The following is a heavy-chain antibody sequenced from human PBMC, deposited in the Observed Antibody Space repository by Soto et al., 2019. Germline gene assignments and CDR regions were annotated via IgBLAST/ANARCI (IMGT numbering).Heavy chain of an antibody. J-gene: IGHJ5*02. CDR1: GFTFSSYW. Sequence: GGSLRLSCAASGFTFSSYWMSWVRQAPGKGLEWVANIKQDGSEKYYVDSVKGRFTISRDNAKNSLYLQMNSLRAEDTAVYYCARDCVSHPNYDFWSGYYMGPYNWFDPWGQGTLVTVSS. CDR2: IKQDGSEK. CDR3: ARDCVSHPNYDFWSGYYMGPYNWFDP. V-gene: IGHV3-7*01. D-gene: IGHD3-3*01.